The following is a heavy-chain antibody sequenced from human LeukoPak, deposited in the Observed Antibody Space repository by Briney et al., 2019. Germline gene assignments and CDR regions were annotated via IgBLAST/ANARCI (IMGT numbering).Heavy chain of an antibody. J-gene: IGHJ5*02. CDR3: ARDRTYCSSTSCYESLGFDP. Sequence: SQTLSLTCAVSGGSISSGGYSWSWIRQPPGKGLEWIGYIYHSGSTYYNPSLKSRVTISVGTSKNQFSLKLSSVTAADTAVYYCARDRTYCSSTSCYESLGFDPWGQGTLVTVSS. D-gene: IGHD2-2*01. V-gene: IGHV4-30-2*01. CDR2: IYHSGST. CDR1: GGSISSGGYS.